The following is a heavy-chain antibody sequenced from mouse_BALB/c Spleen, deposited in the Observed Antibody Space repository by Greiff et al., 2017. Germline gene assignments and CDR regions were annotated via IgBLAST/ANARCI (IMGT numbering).Heavy chain of an antibody. CDR2: IWRGGST. CDR3: ARNPRWSCAMDY. Sequence: QVQLKQSGPGLVQPSQSLSITCTASGFALTSYGVHWVRQSPGKGLEWLGVIWRGGSTDYNAAFISRLIISKDNSKCQVFYKMNSLQADDTAIYYWARNPRWSCAMDYWGQGTSVTVSS. V-gene: IGHV2-4-1*01. CDR1: GFALTSYG. J-gene: IGHJ4*01. D-gene: IGHD2-3*01.